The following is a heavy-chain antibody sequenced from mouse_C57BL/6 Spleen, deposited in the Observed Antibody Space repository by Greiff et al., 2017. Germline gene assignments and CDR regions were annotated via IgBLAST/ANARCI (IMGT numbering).Heavy chain of an antibody. J-gene: IGHJ2*01. CDR2: IYPRSGNP. CDR1: GYTFTSYG. V-gene: IGHV1-81*01. Sequence: QVQLKESGAELARPGASVKLSCKASGYTFTSYGISWVKQRTGQGLEWIGEIYPRSGNPYYNEKFKGKATLHADKSCMTAYMALRSLTSEDSAVYFCARPYFDYWGQGTTLTVSS. CDR3: ARPYFDY.